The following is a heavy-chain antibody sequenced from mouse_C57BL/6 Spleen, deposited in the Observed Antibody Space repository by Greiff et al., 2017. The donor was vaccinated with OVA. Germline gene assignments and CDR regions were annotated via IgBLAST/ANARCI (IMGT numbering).Heavy chain of an antibody. J-gene: IGHJ3*01. CDR2: INPSTGGT. CDR3: ARRDYYGSSGAWFAY. Sequence: VQLQQSGPELVKPGASVKISCKASGYSFTGYYMNWVKQSPEKSLEWIGEINPSTGGTTYNQKFKAKATLTVDKSSSTAYMQLKSLTSEDSAVYYCARRDYYGSSGAWFAYWGQGTLVTVSA. D-gene: IGHD1-1*01. CDR1: GYSFTGYY. V-gene: IGHV1-42*01.